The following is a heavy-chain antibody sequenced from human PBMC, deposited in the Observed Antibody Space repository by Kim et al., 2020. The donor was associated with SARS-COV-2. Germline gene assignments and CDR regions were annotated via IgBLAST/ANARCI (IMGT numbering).Heavy chain of an antibody. J-gene: IGHJ5*02. D-gene: IGHD6-19*01. CDR3: AKNPQWLAGRWFDP. Sequence: GGSLRLSCAASGFTFSSFAMSWVRQAPGKGLEWVSGISGSGGATYYADSVKGRFTISRDNSKNTLYLQISLRAEDTAVYYCAKNPQWLAGRWFDPWGQGTLVTVSS. V-gene: IGHV3-23*01. CDR2: ISGSGGAT. CDR1: GFTFSSFA.